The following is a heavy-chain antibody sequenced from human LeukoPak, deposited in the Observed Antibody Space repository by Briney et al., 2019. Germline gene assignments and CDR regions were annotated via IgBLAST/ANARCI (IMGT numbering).Heavy chain of an antibody. V-gene: IGHV3-23*01. CDR2: ISGSGGAT. D-gene: IGHD2-15*01. J-gene: IGHJ4*02. CDR3: AKLVVVTTSPFDY. Sequence: HPGGCLRLSCAAAGFTFSTYAISWVRQTPRKGLEWVSTISGSGGATYYADSVKGRFTTSRDNSKNTLYLQMNSLRAEDTAVYYCAKLVVVTTSPFDYWGQGTLVTVSS. CDR1: GFTFSTYA.